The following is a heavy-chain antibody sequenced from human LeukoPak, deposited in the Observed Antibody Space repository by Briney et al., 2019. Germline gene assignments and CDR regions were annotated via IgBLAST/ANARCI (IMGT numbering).Heavy chain of an antibody. V-gene: IGHV4-39*07. CDR2: VNLQGST. CDR3: AREGGPYRPLDY. J-gene: IGHJ4*02. Sequence: ASETLSLTCTVSGGSIIRSSYYWGWIRQPPGKGLEWIGEVNLQGSTNYNPSLKSRVAISVDKSENHISLKLTSVTAADTAVYYCAREGGPYRPLDYSGQGTLVTVAS. CDR1: GGSIIRSSYY.